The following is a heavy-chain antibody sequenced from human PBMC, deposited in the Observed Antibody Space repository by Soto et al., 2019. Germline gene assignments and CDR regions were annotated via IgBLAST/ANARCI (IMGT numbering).Heavy chain of an antibody. J-gene: IGHJ4*02. CDR2: IIPLFGTT. V-gene: IGHV1-69*13. Sequence: SVKVSCKAFGGTFSSYAISWVRQAPGQGLEWMGGIIPLFGTTNYAPKFQGRVAITADERARTAYMDLSSLKSEDTAFYYCATNNRASYHFDYWGQGTLVTVSS. CDR1: GGTFSSYA. D-gene: IGHD3-16*02. CDR3: ATNNRASYHFDY.